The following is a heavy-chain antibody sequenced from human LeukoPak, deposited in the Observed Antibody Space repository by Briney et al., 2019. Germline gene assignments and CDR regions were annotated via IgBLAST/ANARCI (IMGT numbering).Heavy chain of an antibody. V-gene: IGHV4-59*08. CDR1: GGSFSGYY. Sequence: SETLSLTCAVYGGSFSGYYWTWIRQPPGKRLEWIGYIYYSGSTNYNPSLKSRVTISVDTSKNQFSLKLSSVTAADTAVYYCARLGNRDGYNYFLDYWGQGTLVTVSS. J-gene: IGHJ4*02. D-gene: IGHD5-24*01. CDR2: IYYSGST. CDR3: ARLGNRDGYNYFLDY.